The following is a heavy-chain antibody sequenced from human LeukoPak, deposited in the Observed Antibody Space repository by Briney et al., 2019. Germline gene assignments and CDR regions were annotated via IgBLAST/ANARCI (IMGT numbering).Heavy chain of an antibody. CDR2: ISGSGGST. CDR3: AKGSRAVAATGYFDY. J-gene: IGHJ4*02. D-gene: IGHD6-19*01. Sequence: GGSLRLSCAASGFTFSSYAMSWVRQAPGKGLEWVSAISGSGGSTYYADSVKSRFTISRDNSKNTLYLQMNSLRAEDTAVYYCAKGSRAVAATGYFDYWGQGTLVTVSS. CDR1: GFTFSSYA. V-gene: IGHV3-23*01.